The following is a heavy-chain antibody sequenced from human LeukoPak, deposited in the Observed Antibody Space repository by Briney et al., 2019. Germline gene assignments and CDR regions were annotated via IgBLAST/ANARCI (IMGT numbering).Heavy chain of an antibody. CDR2: IFYSGRT. CDR1: GDTISSSSHY. J-gene: IGHJ5*01. V-gene: IGHV4-39*07. Sequence: PSETLSLTCSVSGDTISSSSHYWGWIRQPPRKGLEWLGSIFYSGRTYYTPSLKSRVTMSLDTSKNQFSLRLTSVTAADTAVYYCARQIAVVEPTDPNWFDSWGQGTLVTVSS. CDR3: ARQIAVVEPTDPNWFDS. D-gene: IGHD2-21*01.